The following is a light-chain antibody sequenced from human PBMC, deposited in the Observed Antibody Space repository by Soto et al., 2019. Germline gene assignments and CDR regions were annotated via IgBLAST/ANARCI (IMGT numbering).Light chain of an antibody. J-gene: IGLJ1*01. Sequence: QSVLTQPPSVSGAPGQRVTISCTGFDSNIGADYGVHWYQQFPGTAPKLLIYGDSYRPSGVSGRFSGSKSGTSASLAITGLQAEDEADYYCQSYDRSLSAYVFGPGTKLTVL. CDR3: QSYDRSLSAYV. CDR2: GDS. V-gene: IGLV1-40*01. CDR1: DSNIGADYG.